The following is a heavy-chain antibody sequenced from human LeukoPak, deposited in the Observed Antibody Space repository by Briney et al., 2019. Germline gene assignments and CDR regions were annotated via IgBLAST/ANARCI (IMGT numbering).Heavy chain of an antibody. CDR1: GGSISSYY. D-gene: IGHD1-26*01. V-gene: IGHV4-59*01. CDR2: IYYSGST. CDR3: ARAVRVGATFDY. Sequence: PSETLSLTCTVSGGSISSYYWSWIRQPPGKGLEWIGYIYYSGSTNYNPSLKSRVTISVDTSKNQFSLKLSPVTAADTAVYYCARAVRVGATFDYWGQGTLVTVSS. J-gene: IGHJ4*02.